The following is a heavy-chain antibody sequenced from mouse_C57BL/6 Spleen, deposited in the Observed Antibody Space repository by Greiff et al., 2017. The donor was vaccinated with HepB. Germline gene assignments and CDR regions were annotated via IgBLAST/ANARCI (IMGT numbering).Heavy chain of an antibody. CDR2: IDPETGGT. V-gene: IGHV1-15*01. Sequence: QVHVKQSGAELVRPGASVTLSCKASGYTFTDYEMHWVKQTPVHGLEWIGAIDPETGGTAYNQKFKGKAILTADKSSSTAYMELRSLTSEDSAVYYCTRGIDVWGTGTTVTVSS. CDR1: GYTFTDYE. J-gene: IGHJ1*03. CDR3: TRGIDV.